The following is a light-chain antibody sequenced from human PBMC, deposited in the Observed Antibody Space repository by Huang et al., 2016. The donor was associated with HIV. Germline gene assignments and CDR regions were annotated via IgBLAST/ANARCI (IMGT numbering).Light chain of an antibody. V-gene: IGKV1-33*01. CDR2: GAS. CDR3: QQYDSLYT. CDR1: QDIRSY. J-gene: IGKJ2*01. Sequence: IQMTQSPASLSAYVGDRVTIYCQANQDIRSYLNWYQQKPGKAPRLLIYGASNLQAGVPSRFSGNGSGTDFTITISSLQSEDIATYYCQQYDSLYTFGQGTRLEIK.